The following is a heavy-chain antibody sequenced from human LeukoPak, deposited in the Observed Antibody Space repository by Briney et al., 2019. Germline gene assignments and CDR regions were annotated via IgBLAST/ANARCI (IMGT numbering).Heavy chain of an antibody. CDR1: GFTFSSYG. CDR2: IRYDGSNK. V-gene: IGHV3-30*02. Sequence: GGSLRLSCAASGFTFSSYGMHWVRQAPGKGLEWVAFIRYDGSNKYYADSVKGRFTISRDNAKNSLYLQMNSLRAEDTAVYYCARGIGSSWSGFDYWGQGTLVTVSS. J-gene: IGHJ4*02. CDR3: ARGIGSSWSGFDY. D-gene: IGHD6-13*01.